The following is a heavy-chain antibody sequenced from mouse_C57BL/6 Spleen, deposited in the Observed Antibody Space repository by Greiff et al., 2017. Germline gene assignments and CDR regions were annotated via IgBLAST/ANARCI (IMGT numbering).Heavy chain of an antibody. V-gene: IGHV5-12*01. CDR1: GFTFSDYY. J-gene: IGHJ2*01. Sequence: DVMLVESGGGLVQPGGSLKLSCAASGFTFSDYYMYWVRQTPEKRLEWVAYISNGGGSTYYPDTVKGRFTISRDNAKNTLYLQMCRLKSEDTAMYYCARGVVAKENYFDYWGQGTTLTVSS. D-gene: IGHD1-1*01. CDR3: ARGVVAKENYFDY. CDR2: ISNGGGST.